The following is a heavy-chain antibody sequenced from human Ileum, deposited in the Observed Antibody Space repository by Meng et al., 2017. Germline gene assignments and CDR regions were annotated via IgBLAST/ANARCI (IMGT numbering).Heavy chain of an antibody. Sequence: VQLQESGPGLAKPSQTLSLTCTVSGDSISSGGYYWTWIRQHPGKGLEWIGYIYSSGGTYYTPSLKSLVTISLDTSKNQFSLRLSSVTAADTAVYYCARIGFCSGRSCYGFFDYWGQGTLVTVSS. D-gene: IGHD2-15*01. J-gene: IGHJ4*02. CDR3: ARIGFCSGRSCYGFFDY. CDR1: GDSISSGGYY. CDR2: IYSSGGT. V-gene: IGHV4-31*01.